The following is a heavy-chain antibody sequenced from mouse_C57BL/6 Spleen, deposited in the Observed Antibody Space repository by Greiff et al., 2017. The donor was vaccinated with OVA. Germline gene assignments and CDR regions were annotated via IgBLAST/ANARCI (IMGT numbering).Heavy chain of an antibody. CDR2: IDPSDSYT. Sequence: QVQLQQPGAELVKPGASVKLSCKASGYTFTSYWMQWVKQRPGQGLEWIGEIDPSDSYTNYNQKFKGKATLTVDTSSSTAYMQLSSLTSEDSAVYYCARRDYYGTGWFAYWGQGTLVTVSA. CDR3: ARRDYYGTGWFAY. V-gene: IGHV1-50*01. J-gene: IGHJ3*01. D-gene: IGHD1-1*01. CDR1: GYTFTSYW.